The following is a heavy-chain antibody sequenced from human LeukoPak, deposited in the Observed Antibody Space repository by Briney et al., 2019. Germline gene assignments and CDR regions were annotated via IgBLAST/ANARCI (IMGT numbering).Heavy chain of an antibody. V-gene: IGHV4-39*01. Sequence: PSETLSLTCTVSGGSISSSSYYWGWIRQPPGKGLDWIGGIYYSGSTYYNPSLKSRVTISVDTSKNQFSLKLSSVTAADTAVYYCALSEYSSGGHYMDVWGKGTTVTVSS. CDR1: GGSISSSSYY. J-gene: IGHJ6*03. CDR2: IYYSGST. CDR3: ALSEYSSGGHYMDV. D-gene: IGHD6-19*01.